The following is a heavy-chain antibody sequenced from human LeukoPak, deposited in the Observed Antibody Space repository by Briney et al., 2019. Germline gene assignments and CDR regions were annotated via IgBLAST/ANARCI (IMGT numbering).Heavy chain of an antibody. CDR3: AKDPYSSGPYNWFDP. Sequence: GGSLRLSCAASGFTFSSYAMNWVRQAPGKGLEWVSAISGSGDSTYYADSVKGLFTISRDNSKNTLYLQMNRLRAEDTAVYYCAKDPYSSGPYNWFDPWGQGTLVTVSS. V-gene: IGHV3-23*01. CDR2: ISGSGDST. D-gene: IGHD6-19*01. CDR1: GFTFSSYA. J-gene: IGHJ5*02.